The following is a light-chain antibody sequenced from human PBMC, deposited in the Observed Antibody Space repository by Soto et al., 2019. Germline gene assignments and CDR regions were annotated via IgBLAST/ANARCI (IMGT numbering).Light chain of an antibody. V-gene: IGKV3-15*01. CDR2: GAS. Sequence: ERVLTQSACTLSVSLGHSATLSCMASQSVSLSLAWYQMRPGQPPRLLIYGASTRATGIPARFSGSGSGTEFTLTISSLQSEDSAVYYCQQHNQWPIPFGQGTRLEIK. CDR3: QQHNQWPIP. CDR1: QSVSLS. J-gene: IGKJ5*01.